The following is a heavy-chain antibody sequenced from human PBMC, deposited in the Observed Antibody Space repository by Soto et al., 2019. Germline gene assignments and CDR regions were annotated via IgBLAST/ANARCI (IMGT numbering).Heavy chain of an antibody. D-gene: IGHD4-17*01. V-gene: IGHV1-58*01. J-gene: IGHJ4*02. CDR2: IVVGSGNT. CDR1: GFTFTSSA. CDR3: AALRYGEYYYFDY. Sequence: GPSVKVSCKASGFTFTSSAVQWVRQARGQSLEWIGWIVVGSGNTNYAQKFQERVTITRDMSTSKAYMELGSLRSEDTAVYYCAALRYGEYYYFDYWGQVTLVTVYS.